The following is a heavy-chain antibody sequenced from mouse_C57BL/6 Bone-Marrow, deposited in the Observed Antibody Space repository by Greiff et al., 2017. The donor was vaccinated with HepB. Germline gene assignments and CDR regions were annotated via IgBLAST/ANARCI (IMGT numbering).Heavy chain of an antibody. CDR3: ARGRTD. Sequence: EVKLMESGGGLVKPGGSLKLSCAASGFTFSSYAMSWVRQTPEKRLEWVATISDGGSYTYYPDNVKGRFTISRDNAKNNLYLQMSHLKSEDTAMYYCARGRTDWGQGTLVTVSA. V-gene: IGHV5-4*03. CDR2: ISDGGSYT. J-gene: IGHJ3*01. CDR1: GFTFSSYA.